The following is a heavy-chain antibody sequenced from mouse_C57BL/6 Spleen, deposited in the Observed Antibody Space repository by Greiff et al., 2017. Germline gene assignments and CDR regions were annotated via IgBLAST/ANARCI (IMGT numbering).Heavy chain of an antibody. Sequence: QVHVKQSGAELVKPGASVKLSCKASGYTFTEYTIHWVKQRSGQGLEWIGWFYPGSGSIKYNEKFKDKATLTADKSSSTVYMELSRLTSEDSAVYFCARREDAYYYGSSYGFDYRGQGTTRTVAS. J-gene: IGHJ2*01. V-gene: IGHV1-62-2*01. CDR3: ARREDAYYYGSSYGFDY. D-gene: IGHD1-1*01. CDR2: FYPGSGSI. CDR1: GYTFTEYT.